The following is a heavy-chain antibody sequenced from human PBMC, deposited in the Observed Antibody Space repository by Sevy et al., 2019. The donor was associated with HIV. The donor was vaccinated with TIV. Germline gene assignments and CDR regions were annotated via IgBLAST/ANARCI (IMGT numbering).Heavy chain of an antibody. Sequence: SETLSLTCTVSGGSITSLYWNWIWQPPGKGLEWIANIYYNGHINYNPPLKSRVTLSLDTSKNQFSLRLSSVTAADTAMYYCAGENAWGRGYSWGQGTLVTVSS. J-gene: IGHJ4*02. CDR3: AGENAWGRGYS. V-gene: IGHV4-59*08. CDR1: GGSITSLY. D-gene: IGHD1-26*01. CDR2: IYYNGHI.